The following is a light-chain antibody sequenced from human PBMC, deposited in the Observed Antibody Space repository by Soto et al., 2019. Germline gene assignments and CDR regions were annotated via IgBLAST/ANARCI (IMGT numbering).Light chain of an antibody. J-gene: IGLJ2*01. CDR3: SSYAGSNMVV. CDR1: SSDVGGYNY. V-gene: IGLV2-8*01. Sequence: QSALTQPPSASGSPGQSVTISCTGTSSDVGGYNYVSWYQQHPGKAPKLMIYGVSKRPSGVPDRFSGSKSGNTASLTVSGLQAEDEADYYCSSYAGSNMVVFGGGTKLTVL. CDR2: GVS.